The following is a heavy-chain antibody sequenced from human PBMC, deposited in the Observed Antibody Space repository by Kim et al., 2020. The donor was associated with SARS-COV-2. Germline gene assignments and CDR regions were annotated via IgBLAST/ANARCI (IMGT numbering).Heavy chain of an antibody. V-gene: IGHV1-69*01. D-gene: IGHD6-6*01. J-gene: IGHJ6*02. CDR3: ARGGGEQLAPYGMDV. Sequence: QKFQGRVTNTADESTSTAYMELSSLRSEDTAVYYCARGGGEQLAPYGMDVWGQGTTVTVSS.